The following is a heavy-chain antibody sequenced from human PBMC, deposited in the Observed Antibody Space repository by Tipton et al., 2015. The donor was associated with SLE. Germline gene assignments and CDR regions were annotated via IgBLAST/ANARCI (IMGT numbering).Heavy chain of an antibody. CDR3: ATVGDAFDI. V-gene: IGHV4-34*01. J-gene: IGHJ3*02. Sequence: TLSLTCAVYGGSFSGYFWSWIRQPPGKGLEWIGEINHSGSTNYNPSLKSRVTISADTSKNQFSLKLSSVTAADTAVYYCATVGDAFDIWGQGTMVTVAS. CDR1: GGSFSGYF. CDR2: INHSGST. D-gene: IGHD3-10*01.